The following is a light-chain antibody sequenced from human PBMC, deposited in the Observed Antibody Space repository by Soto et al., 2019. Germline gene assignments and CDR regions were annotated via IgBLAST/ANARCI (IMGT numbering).Light chain of an antibody. V-gene: IGKV3-15*01. CDR3: QQYIHGYT. CDR2: SAS. CDR1: HSVSTS. Sequence: LMTQSPATLSVFPGERVTLSCGASHSVSTSLAWYQQKPGQPPRLLIYSASTRASGIPARFSGSGSGTEFTLTISSLECEDFAVYYCQQYIHGYTFGQGTKLEIK. J-gene: IGKJ2*01.